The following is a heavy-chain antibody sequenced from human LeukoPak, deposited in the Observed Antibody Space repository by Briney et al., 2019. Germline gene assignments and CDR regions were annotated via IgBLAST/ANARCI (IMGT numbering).Heavy chain of an antibody. J-gene: IGHJ4*02. CDR2: ISSSSSYI. Sequence: GGSLRLSFAASGFTFSSYSMNWVRQAPGKGLEWVSSISSSSSYIYYADSVKGRSTISRDNAKNSLYLQMNSLRAEDTAVYYCAKDYGSWANYFDYWGQGTLVTVSS. CDR3: AKDYGSWANYFDY. D-gene: IGHD2-15*01. CDR1: GFTFSSYS. V-gene: IGHV3-21*01.